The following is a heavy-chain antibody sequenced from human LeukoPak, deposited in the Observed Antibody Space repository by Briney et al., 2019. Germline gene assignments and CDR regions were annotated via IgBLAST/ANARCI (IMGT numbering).Heavy chain of an antibody. CDR1: GYTFTSYG. Sequence: ASVKVSCKASGYTFTSYGISWLRQAPGQGLEWMGWISAYNGNTNYAQKLQGRVTMTTDTSTSTAYMQLKSLRSDDTAVYYCARESWDYGMDVWGQGTTVTVSS. D-gene: IGHD1-26*01. CDR2: ISAYNGNT. V-gene: IGHV1-18*01. CDR3: ARESWDYGMDV. J-gene: IGHJ6*02.